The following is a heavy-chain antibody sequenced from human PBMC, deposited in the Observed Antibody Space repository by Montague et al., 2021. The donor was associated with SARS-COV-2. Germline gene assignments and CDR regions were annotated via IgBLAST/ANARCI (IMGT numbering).Heavy chain of an antibody. Sequence: SETLSLTCAVYGGSFSSYYWSWIRQPPGKGLELIGDINLSGSTNYNPSLKIRVTISVDTSKNQFSLKLSLVTAADTAAYYCARVRYYGSGTSLGMDVWGQGTTVTVSS. CDR1: GGSFSSYY. V-gene: IGHV4-34*01. CDR3: ARVRYYGSGTSLGMDV. D-gene: IGHD3-10*01. J-gene: IGHJ6*02. CDR2: INLSGST.